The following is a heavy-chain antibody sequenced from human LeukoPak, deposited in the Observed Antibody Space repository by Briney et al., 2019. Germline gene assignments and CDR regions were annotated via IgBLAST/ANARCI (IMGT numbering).Heavy chain of an antibody. CDR3: ARETVTMVRGVIKDFQH. CDR2: VYSGGST. J-gene: IGHJ1*01. D-gene: IGHD3-10*01. Sequence: GGSLRLSCAASGFTVSSNYMSWVRQAPGKGLEWVSVVYSGGSTYYADSVKGRFTISRDNSKNTLYLQMNSLRAEDTAVYYCARETVTMVRGVIKDFQHWGQGTLVTVSS. CDR1: GFTVSSNY. V-gene: IGHV3-66*02.